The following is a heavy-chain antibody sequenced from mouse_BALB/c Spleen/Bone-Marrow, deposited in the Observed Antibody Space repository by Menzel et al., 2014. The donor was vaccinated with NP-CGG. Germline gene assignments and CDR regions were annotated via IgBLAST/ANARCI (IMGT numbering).Heavy chain of an antibody. V-gene: IGHV1-9*01. J-gene: IGHJ3*01. Sequence: QVHVKQSGPELMKPGASVEISCKATGYTFSSYWIEWVKQRPGHGLEWIGEILPGSGNTHYNEKFKGKATFTADTSSNTAYMQLSSLTSEDSAVYYCTRQGFACWGQGTLVTVSA. CDR2: ILPGSGNT. CDR1: GYTFSSYW. CDR3: TRQGFAC.